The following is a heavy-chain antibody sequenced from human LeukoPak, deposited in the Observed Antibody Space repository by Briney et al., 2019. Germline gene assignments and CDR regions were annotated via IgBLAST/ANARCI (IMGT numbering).Heavy chain of an antibody. D-gene: IGHD2-21*02. CDR1: GGTFSSYA. Sequence: SVKVSCKASGGTFSSYAISWVRQAPGQGLEWVGRIIPILGIANYAQKFQGRVTITADKSTSTAYMELSSLRSEDTAVYYCALSGDYGSDWGQGTLVTVSS. CDR2: IIPILGIA. CDR3: ALSGDYGSD. V-gene: IGHV1-69*04. J-gene: IGHJ4*02.